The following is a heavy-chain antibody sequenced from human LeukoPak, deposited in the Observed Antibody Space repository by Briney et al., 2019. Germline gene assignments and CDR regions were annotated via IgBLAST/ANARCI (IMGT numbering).Heavy chain of an antibody. V-gene: IGHV4-59*12. CDR1: GGSISSYY. Sequence: SETLSLTCTVSGGSISSYYWSWIRQPPGKGLEWIGYIYYSGGTNYNPSLKSRVTISVDTSKNQFSLKLSSVTAADTAVYYCAREAMTTGNWFDPWGQGTLVTVSS. D-gene: IGHD4-11*01. CDR3: AREAMTTGNWFDP. J-gene: IGHJ5*02. CDR2: IYYSGGT.